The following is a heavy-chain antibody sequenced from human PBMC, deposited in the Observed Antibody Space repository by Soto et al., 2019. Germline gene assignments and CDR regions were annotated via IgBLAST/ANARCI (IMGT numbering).Heavy chain of an antibody. CDR2: IYPGGST. J-gene: IGHJ4*02. CDR3: ARASVGPPGGGSWIMPFDF. V-gene: IGHV4-4*07. D-gene: IGHD2-15*01. Sequence: KTXETLSLTCSVSGCSISNYYWSWIRQSAGKGLEWIGRIYPGGSTNYNPSLKSRVTMSVDTSKNQVSLRLTSVTAADTAVYYCARASVGPPGGGSWIMPFDFWGQGTRVTVSS. CDR1: GCSISNYY.